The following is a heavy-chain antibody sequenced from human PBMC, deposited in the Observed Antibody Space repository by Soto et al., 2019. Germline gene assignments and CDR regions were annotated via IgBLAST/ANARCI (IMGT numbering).Heavy chain of an antibody. J-gene: IGHJ4*02. D-gene: IGHD3-3*01. CDR1: GGTFSSYA. Sequence: SVKVSCKASGGTFSSYAISWVRQAPGQGLEWMGGIIPIFGTANYAQKFQGRVTITADESTSTAYMGLSSLGSEDTAVYYCARGGYAKALTIFGVVPHFDYWGQGTLVTVSS. V-gene: IGHV1-69*13. CDR3: ARGGYAKALTIFGVVPHFDY. CDR2: IIPIFGTA.